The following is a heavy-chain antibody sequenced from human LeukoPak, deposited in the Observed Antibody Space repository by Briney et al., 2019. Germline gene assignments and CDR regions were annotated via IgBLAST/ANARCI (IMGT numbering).Heavy chain of an antibody. D-gene: IGHD6-19*01. CDR3: AKTIQWPYYFDY. CDR2: ISGGGGTS. CDR1: GFTFNSYG. J-gene: IGHJ4*02. V-gene: IGHV3-23*01. Sequence: GGSLRLSCAASGFTFNSYGMNRVRQAPGKGLEWVSAISGGGGTSYYADSVKGRFTISRDNSKNTLSLQMNSLRAEDTAVYYCAKTIQWPYYFDYWGQGTLVTVSS.